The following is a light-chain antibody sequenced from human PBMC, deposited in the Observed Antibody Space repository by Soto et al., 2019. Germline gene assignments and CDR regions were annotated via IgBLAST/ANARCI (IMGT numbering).Light chain of an antibody. CDR3: QSYDSSLSGSV. CDR1: SSNIGANYD. V-gene: IGLV1-40*01. J-gene: IGLJ2*01. CDR2: GDS. Sequence: QAVVTQPPSVSGAPGQRVTISCTGSSSNIGANYDVHWYQQLPGAAPKLLIYGDSNRPSGIPDRFSGSKSGTSASLAITGLQTEDEADYYCQSYDSSLSGSVFGGGTKVTVL.